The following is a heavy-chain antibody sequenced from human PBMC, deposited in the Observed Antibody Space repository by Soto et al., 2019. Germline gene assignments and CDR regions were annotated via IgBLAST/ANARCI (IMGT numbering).Heavy chain of an antibody. CDR3: AREAWGVGTTTSDY. V-gene: IGHV1-69*12. CDR1: GGTFSSYA. D-gene: IGHD1-26*01. CDR2: IIPIFGIT. J-gene: IGHJ4*02. Sequence: QVQLVQSGADVKKPGSSVKVSCKASGGTFSSYAISWVRQAPGQGLEWMGGIIPIFGITNYAQKFQGRVTITADESTSTADMELSSLRSEDTAVYYCAREAWGVGTTTSDYWGQGTLVTVSS.